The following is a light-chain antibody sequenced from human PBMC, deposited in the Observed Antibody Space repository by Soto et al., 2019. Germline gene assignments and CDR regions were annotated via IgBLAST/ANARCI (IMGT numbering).Light chain of an antibody. CDR1: QSISSW. J-gene: IGKJ1*01. Sequence: DIQMTQSPSTLSASVGDRVTITFRASQSISSWLAWYQQKPGQAPKLLIYDASSLESGVPSRFSGSGSGTEFTLTISSLQPDDFATYYCQQYNSYLWTFGQGTKVEIK. CDR2: DAS. CDR3: QQYNSYLWT. V-gene: IGKV1-5*01.